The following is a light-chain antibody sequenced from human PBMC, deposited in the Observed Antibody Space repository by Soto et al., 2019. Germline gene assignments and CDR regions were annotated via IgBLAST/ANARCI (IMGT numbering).Light chain of an antibody. Sequence: QSVVTQPPSASGTPGQRVTISCSGSSSNIGSDTVNWYQQVPGTAPKLLIYSNNQRPSGVPDRFSGSKSGTSASLAIRGLQSEDEADYFGAVWDDRLQGLVFGGGTKVTVL. CDR2: SNN. CDR1: SSNIGSDT. J-gene: IGLJ2*01. CDR3: AVWDDRLQGLV. V-gene: IGLV1-44*01.